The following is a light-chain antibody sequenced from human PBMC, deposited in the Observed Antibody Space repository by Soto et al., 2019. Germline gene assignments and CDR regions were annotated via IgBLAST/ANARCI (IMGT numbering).Light chain of an antibody. CDR2: EVS. V-gene: IGLV2-14*01. J-gene: IGLJ2*01. CDR1: NSDVGAYDY. Sequence: QSALTQPASVSGSPGQSITISCTGTNSDVGAYDYVSWYQQHPGKAPKLMIFEVSNRPSGVSYRFSGSKSGNTASLTISGLQAEDEADYYCSSFTGSTTLVVFGGGTKVTVL. CDR3: SSFTGSTTLVV.